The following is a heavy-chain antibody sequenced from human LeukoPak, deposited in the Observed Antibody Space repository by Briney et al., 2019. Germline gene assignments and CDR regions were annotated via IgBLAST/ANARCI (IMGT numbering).Heavy chain of an antibody. Sequence: PGGSLRLSCAASGFTFRSYAMHWVRQAPGKGLEWVAVISYDGDNEYYTDSVKGRFTISRDNSKNTLYLQMNSLRAEDTAVYYCARDSADCTSTSCYSEVGYYYYYSMDVWGRGTTVTVSS. CDR3: ARDSADCTSTSCYSEVGYYYYYSMDV. J-gene: IGHJ6*03. CDR2: ISYDGDNE. D-gene: IGHD2-2*02. CDR1: GFTFRSYA. V-gene: IGHV3-30-3*01.